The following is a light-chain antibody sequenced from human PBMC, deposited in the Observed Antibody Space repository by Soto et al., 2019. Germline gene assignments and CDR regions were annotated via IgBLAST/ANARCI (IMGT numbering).Light chain of an antibody. Sequence: DIVMTQSPDSLAVSLGERATINCKSSQSVLYSSNNKNYLAWYQQKPGQPPKLLIYWASTRESGVPDRFSGGGSGTDFPLTSSSLQAEDVEVYYCQQYYSTLIYTFGRGTKLEIK. J-gene: IGKJ2*01. CDR1: QSVLYSSNNKNY. CDR3: QQYYSTLIYT. V-gene: IGKV4-1*01. CDR2: WAS.